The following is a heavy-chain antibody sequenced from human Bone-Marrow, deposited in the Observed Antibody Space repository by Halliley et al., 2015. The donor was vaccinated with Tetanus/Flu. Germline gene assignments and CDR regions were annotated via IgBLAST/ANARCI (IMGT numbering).Heavy chain of an antibody. CDR3: ARDDSDYDSSGYYSDDAFDI. V-gene: IGHV3-21*01. Sequence: AASGLTVSKYYMNWVRQAPGKGLEWVSSISSSSSYIYYADSVKGRFTISRDNAKNSLYLQMNSLRAEDTAVYYCARDDSDYDSSGYYSDDAFDIWGQGTMVTVSS. D-gene: IGHD3-22*01. CDR2: ISSSSSYI. J-gene: IGHJ3*02. CDR1: GLTVSKYY.